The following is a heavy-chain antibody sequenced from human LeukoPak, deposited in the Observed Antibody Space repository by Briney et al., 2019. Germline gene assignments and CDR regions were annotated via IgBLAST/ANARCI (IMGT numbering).Heavy chain of an antibody. CDR1: GFTFDDYA. D-gene: IGHD3-3*01. J-gene: IGHJ4*02. CDR3: AKDRYDFWSTYSSNPFDY. V-gene: IGHV3-9*01. Sequence: GGSLRLSCAASGFTFDDYAMHWVRQAPGEGLEWVSGISWNSGSIGYADSVKGRFTISRDNAKNSLYLQMNSLRAEDTAVYYCAKDRYDFWSTYSSNPFDYWGQGTLVTVSS. CDR2: ISWNSGSI.